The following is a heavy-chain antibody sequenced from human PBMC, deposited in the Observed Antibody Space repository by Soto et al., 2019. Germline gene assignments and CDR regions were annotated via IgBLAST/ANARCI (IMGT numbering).Heavy chain of an antibody. J-gene: IGHJ4*02. V-gene: IGHV1-69*02. CDR2: IIPILGIA. Sequence: QVQLVQSGAAVKKPGSSVTVSCKASGGTFSSYTISWVRQAPGQGLEWMGRIIPILGIANYAQKYQARVTIPADKTTSTAYMELSSLRCEAAAVYYCARGPSWWGQGTLVTVSS. CDR1: GGTFSSYT. CDR3: ARGPSW.